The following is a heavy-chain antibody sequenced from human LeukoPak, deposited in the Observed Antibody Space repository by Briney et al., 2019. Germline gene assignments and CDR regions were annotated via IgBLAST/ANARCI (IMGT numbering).Heavy chain of an antibody. D-gene: IGHD5-24*01. Sequence: PGGSLRLSCAASGFTFSSYAMHWVRQAPGKGLEWVAVISYDGSNKYYADSVEGRFTISRDNSKNTLYLQMNSLRAEDTAVYYCAREGERWLLDAFDIWGQGTMVTVSS. CDR2: ISYDGSNK. J-gene: IGHJ3*02. CDR1: GFTFSSYA. V-gene: IGHV3-30*04. CDR3: AREGERWLLDAFDI.